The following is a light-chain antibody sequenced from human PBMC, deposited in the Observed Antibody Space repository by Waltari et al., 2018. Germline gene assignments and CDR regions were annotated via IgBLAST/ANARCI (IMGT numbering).Light chain of an antibody. CDR2: CGS. Sequence: DIVMTQSPLSLPVTPGEPASISCRSSQSLLHSNGYNYLDLYLQKPGQSPQLLIYCGSNRASGVPDRFSGSGSGTDFTLKISRVEAEDVGVYYCMQALQTPLYTFGQGTKLEIK. CDR3: MQALQTPLYT. CDR1: QSLLHSNGYNY. V-gene: IGKV2-28*01. J-gene: IGKJ2*01.